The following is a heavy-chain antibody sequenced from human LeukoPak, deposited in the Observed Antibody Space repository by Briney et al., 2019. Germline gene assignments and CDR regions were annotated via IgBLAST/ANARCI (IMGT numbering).Heavy chain of an antibody. CDR3: ATAYSYGCGXCXDY. Sequence: GGSLRLSCAASGFTFSSYAMSWVRRAPGKGLEWVSAISGSGGSTYYADSVKGRFTISRDNSKNTLYLQMNSLRAEDTAVYYCATAYSYGCGXCXDYWGQGTLVTVSS. CDR2: ISGSGGST. D-gene: IGHD5-18*01. J-gene: IGHJ4*02. CDR1: GFTFSSYA. V-gene: IGHV3-23*01.